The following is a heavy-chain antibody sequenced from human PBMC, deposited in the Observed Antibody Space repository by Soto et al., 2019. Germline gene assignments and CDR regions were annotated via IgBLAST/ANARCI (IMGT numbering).Heavy chain of an antibody. CDR3: ARGDASGY. CDR1: GFTFSNYG. D-gene: IGHD2-2*01. CDR2: ISYDGRNK. V-gene: IGHV3-30*03. Sequence: QVQLVESGGGVVQPGRSLRLSCAASGFTFSNYGMHWVRQVPGKGLEWVAVISYDGRNKDYADSVKGRFSISRDNSKNTLYLQMNSLRAEDTALYYCARGDASGYWGQGTLVTVSS. J-gene: IGHJ4*02.